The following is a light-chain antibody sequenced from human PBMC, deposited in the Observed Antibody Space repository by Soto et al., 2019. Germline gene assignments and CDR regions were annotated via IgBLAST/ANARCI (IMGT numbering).Light chain of an antibody. Sequence: DIQITQYPSTLSASVGDRVTITCRASQSISSWLAWYQQKPGKAPKLLIYDASSLESGVPSRFSGSGSGTEFTLTISSLQPDDFATYYCQQYNSYGTFGQGTKVDI. CDR3: QQYNSYGT. CDR2: DAS. J-gene: IGKJ1*01. V-gene: IGKV1-5*01. CDR1: QSISSW.